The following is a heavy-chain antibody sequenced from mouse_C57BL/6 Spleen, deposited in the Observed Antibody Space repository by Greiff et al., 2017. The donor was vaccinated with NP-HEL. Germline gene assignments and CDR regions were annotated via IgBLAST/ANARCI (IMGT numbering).Heavy chain of an antibody. CDR3: AREGDYSNYFDY. D-gene: IGHD2-5*01. V-gene: IGHV5-4*01. J-gene: IGHJ2*01. CDR2: ISDGGSYT. Sequence: EVKLVESGGGLVKPGGSLKLSCAASGFTFSSYAMSWVRQTPEKRLEWVATISDGGSYTYYPDNVKGRFTISRDNAKNNLYLQMSHLKSEDTAMYYCAREGDYSNYFDYWGQGTTLTVSS. CDR1: GFTFSSYA.